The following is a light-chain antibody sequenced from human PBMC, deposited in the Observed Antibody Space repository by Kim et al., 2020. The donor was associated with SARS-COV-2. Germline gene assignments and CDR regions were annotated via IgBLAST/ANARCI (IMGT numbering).Light chain of an antibody. CDR3: AAWDDSLNGYG. J-gene: IGLJ1*01. CDR1: SSNIGSNT. CDR2: SNM. Sequence: GQRSTICCSGSSSNIGSNTVNWYQQRPGTAPKLLIYSNMHRPSGVPDRFSGSKAGTSAPLAISGLQSEDEADYYCAAWDDSLNGYGFGTGTKVTVL. V-gene: IGLV1-44*01.